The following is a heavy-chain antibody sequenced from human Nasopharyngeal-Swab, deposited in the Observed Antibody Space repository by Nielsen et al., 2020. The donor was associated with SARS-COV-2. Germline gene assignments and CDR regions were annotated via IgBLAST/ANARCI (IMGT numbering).Heavy chain of an antibody. Sequence: GESLKISCAASGFIFSNYWMTWVRQAPGKGLEWVANIKQDGSEKNYVDSVKGRFTISRDNAKNSLSLQMNSLRAEDTAVYFCAREERESGGFDYWGQGTLVTVSS. CDR2: IKQDGSEK. CDR3: AREERESGGFDY. V-gene: IGHV3-7*01. D-gene: IGHD4-23*01. CDR1: GFIFSNYW. J-gene: IGHJ4*02.